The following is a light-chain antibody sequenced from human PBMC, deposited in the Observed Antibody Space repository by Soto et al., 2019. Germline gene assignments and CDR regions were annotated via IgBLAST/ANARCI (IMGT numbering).Light chain of an antibody. Sequence: EIVMTQSPATLSVSPGERATLSCRASQSVSSNLAWYQQKPGQAPRLLIYDASTRATGIPARFSGSGSGTEFTLTISSLHSEDFAIYYCQQYNNWPRTVGQGTKV. CDR2: DAS. CDR3: QQYNNWPRT. CDR1: QSVSSN. J-gene: IGKJ1*01. V-gene: IGKV3-15*01.